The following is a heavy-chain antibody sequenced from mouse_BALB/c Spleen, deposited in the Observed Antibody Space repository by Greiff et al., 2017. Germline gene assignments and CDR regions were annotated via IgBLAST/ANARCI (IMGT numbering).Heavy chain of an antibody. Sequence: VMLVESGAELVRPGVSVKISCKGSGYTFTDYAMHWVKQSHAKSLEWIGVISTYYGDASYNQKFKGKATMTVDKSSSTAYMELARLTSEDSAIYYCARGITTGLYAMDYWGQGTSVTVSS. CDR3: ARGITTGLYAMDY. CDR1: GYTFTDYA. CDR2: ISTYYGDA. V-gene: IGHV1S137*01. D-gene: IGHD1-2*01. J-gene: IGHJ4*01.